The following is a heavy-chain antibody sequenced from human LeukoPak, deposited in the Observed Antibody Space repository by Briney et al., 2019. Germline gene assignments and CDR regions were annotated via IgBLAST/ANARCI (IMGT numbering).Heavy chain of an antibody. J-gene: IGHJ4*02. CDR2: TYYRSKRYN. CDR1: GDSVSSKNGA. Sequence: SQTLSLTCVVSGDSVSSKNGAWNWIRQSPSRGLEWLGRTYYRSKRYNDYAESMEGRMTISQDTSKNQYSLHLNSVTPDDTAVYYCARDFGTTSWHTFDYWGQGTLVTVFS. V-gene: IGHV6-1*01. CDR3: ARDFGTTSWHTFDY. D-gene: IGHD1-14*01.